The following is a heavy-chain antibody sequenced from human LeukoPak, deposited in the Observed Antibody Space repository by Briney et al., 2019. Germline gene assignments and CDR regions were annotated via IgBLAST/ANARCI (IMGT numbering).Heavy chain of an antibody. CDR1: GGSFSGYY. CDR3: AREDSGPFDY. J-gene: IGHJ4*02. Sequence: SETLSLTCAVYGGSFSGYYWSWIRQPPGKGLEWIGEINHSGSTNYNPSLKSRVTISVDKSESQFSLKLSSVTAADTAVYYCAREDSGPFDYWGQGTLVTVSS. CDR2: INHSGST. V-gene: IGHV4-34*01. D-gene: IGHD3-10*01.